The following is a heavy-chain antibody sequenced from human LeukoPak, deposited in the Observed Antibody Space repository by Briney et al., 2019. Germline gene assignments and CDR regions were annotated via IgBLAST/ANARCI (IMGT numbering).Heavy chain of an antibody. V-gene: IGHV4-59*11. CDR1: GGSISSHY. D-gene: IGHD3-10*01. CDR3: ARALGSSMYYFYD. Sequence: SETLSLTCIVSGGSISSHYWSWIRQPPGKGPEWIGYIHYSGSTNDNPSLKSRVTISLDTSQNQFSLKLSSVTAADTAVYYCARALGSSMYYFYDWGQGTLVTVSS. J-gene: IGHJ4*02. CDR2: IHYSGST.